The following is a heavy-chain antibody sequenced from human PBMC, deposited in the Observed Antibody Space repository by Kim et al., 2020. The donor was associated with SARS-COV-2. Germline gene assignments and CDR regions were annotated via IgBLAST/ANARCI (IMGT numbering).Heavy chain of an antibody. J-gene: IGHJ4*02. V-gene: IGHV6-1*01. Sequence: SQTLSLTCAISGDSVSSNSAAWNWIRQSPSRGLEWLGRTYYRSKWYNDYAVSVKSRITINPDTSKNQFSLQLNSVTPEDTAVYYCARDSDSSGWSPNYYFDYWGQGTLVTVSS. CDR1: GDSVSSNSAA. CDR3: ARDSDSSGWSPNYYFDY. D-gene: IGHD6-19*01. CDR2: TYYRSKWYN.